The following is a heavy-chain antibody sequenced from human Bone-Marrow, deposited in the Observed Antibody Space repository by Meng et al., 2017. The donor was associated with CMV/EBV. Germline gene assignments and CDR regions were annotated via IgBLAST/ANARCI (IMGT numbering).Heavy chain of an antibody. D-gene: IGHD3-10*01. CDR2: INGEGSKT. Sequence: EVQLVESGGGLVQPGGSLRLSCAASGFTFITYWMHWVRQAPGKGLVWVSRINGEGSKTPYADSVKGRFTVFRDNAKNTLYLQMNSLRAEDTAVYYCAKAASYGWVDYWGQGTLVTVSS. CDR1: GFTFITYW. V-gene: IGHV3-74*01. J-gene: IGHJ4*02. CDR3: AKAASYGWVDY.